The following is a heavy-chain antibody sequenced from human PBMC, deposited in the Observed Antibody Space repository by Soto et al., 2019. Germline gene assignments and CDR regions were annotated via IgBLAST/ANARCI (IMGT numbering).Heavy chain of an antibody. CDR3: ARERPDGARLDP. J-gene: IGHJ5*02. D-gene: IGHD6-6*01. V-gene: IGHV4-30-4*01. CDR2: IYYSGST. Sequence: PGKGLEWIGYIYYSGSTYYNPSLKSRVTISVDTSKNQFSLKLSSVTAADTAVYYCARERPDGARLDPWGQGTLVTVSS.